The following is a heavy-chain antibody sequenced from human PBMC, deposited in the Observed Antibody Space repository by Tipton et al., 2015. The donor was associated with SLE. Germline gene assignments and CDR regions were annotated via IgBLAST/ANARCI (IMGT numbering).Heavy chain of an antibody. J-gene: IGHJ4*02. D-gene: IGHD1-26*01. CDR1: GDSISSYG. CDR3: ASNSGNGPFFDY. Sequence: TLSLTCTVSGDSISSYGWSWIRQPAGKGLEWIGRIYSNGDTNYNPSLKSRVTMSVDTSKKQFSLKLRSVTAADTAVYYCASNSGNGPFFDYWGQGTLVTVSS. CDR2: IYSNGDT. V-gene: IGHV4-4*07.